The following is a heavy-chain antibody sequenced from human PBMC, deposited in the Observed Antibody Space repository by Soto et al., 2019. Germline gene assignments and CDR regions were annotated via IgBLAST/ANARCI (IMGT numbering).Heavy chain of an antibody. CDR3: ARDFSGDFNWFDP. D-gene: IGHD4-17*01. J-gene: IGHJ5*02. CDR2: IYYSGST. Sequence: SETLSLTCTVSGGSISSYYWSWIRQPPGKGLEWIGYIYYSGSTNYNPSLESRVTMSVDTSKNQFSLKLSSVTAADTAVYYCARDFSGDFNWFDPWGQGTLVTVSS. CDR1: GGSISSYY. V-gene: IGHV4-59*12.